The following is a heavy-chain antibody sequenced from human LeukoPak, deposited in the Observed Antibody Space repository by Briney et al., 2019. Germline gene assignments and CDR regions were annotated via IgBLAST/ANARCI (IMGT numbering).Heavy chain of an antibody. V-gene: IGHV4-34*01. CDR2: INHSGST. CDR1: GGSFSGYY. CDR3: ARGRSGYVYGMDV. J-gene: IGHJ6*02. Sequence: SETLSLTCAVYGGSFSGYYLCWIRQPPGKGLELIGEINHSGSTNYNPSLKSRVTISVDTSRNQFSLKLSSVTAADTAVYYCARGRSGYVYGMDVWGQGTTVTVSS. D-gene: IGHD5-12*01.